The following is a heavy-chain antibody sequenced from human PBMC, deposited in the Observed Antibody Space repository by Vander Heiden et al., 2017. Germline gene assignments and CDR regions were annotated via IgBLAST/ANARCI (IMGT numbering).Heavy chain of an antibody. CDR2: ISSGGDYI. V-gene: IGHV3-21*01. Sequence: EVQLVESGGGLVKPGGSLRLSCAASGFSFSSFSLGWVRQAPVKGLEWVSSISSGGDYIYYADSLRGRFTISRDNAKNSLYLQMSSLRAEDTAVYYCARSDTPMSTFDSWGQGTLVTVSS. J-gene: IGHJ4*02. CDR1: GFSFSSFS. CDR3: ARSDTPMSTFDS. D-gene: IGHD5-18*01.